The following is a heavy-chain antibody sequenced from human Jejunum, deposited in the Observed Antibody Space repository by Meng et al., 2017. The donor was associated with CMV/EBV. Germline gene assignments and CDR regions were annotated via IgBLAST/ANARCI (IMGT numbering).Heavy chain of an antibody. Sequence: FGFPFSTFVLPRPRQAPGKGLEWVTFISSDGNKKLYGHAVKGRFTISRDNSKSVVSLPMDSLRADDTALYYCAKDMTVGGKGPDYWGQGTLVTVSS. CDR2: ISSDGNKK. CDR3: AKDMTVGGKGPDY. V-gene: IGHV3-30*18. D-gene: IGHD6-19*01. J-gene: IGHJ4*02. CDR1: GFPFSTFV.